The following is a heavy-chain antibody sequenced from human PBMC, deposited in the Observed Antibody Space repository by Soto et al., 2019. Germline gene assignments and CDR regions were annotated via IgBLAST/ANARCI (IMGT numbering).Heavy chain of an antibody. J-gene: IGHJ4*02. V-gene: IGHV1-3*01. D-gene: IGHD3-10*01. CDR3: ARDQRVGETTFDY. CDR1: GYTFTSYA. CDR2: INAGNGNT. Sequence: QVQLVQSGAEVKKPGASVKVSCKASGYTFTSYAMHWVRQAPGQRLEWMGWINAGNGNTKYSQKFQGRVTITRDTSARTAYMELSSLRSEDTAVYYCARDQRVGETTFDYWRQGTLVTVSS.